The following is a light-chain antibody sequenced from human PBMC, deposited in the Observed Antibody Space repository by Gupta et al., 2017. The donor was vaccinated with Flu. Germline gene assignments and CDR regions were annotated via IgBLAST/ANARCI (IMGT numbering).Light chain of an antibody. CDR3: MIWHSSAWV. Sequence: CTSRSDFDVGSYRILWYQQKPGSPPQYLLRYTSDSDKHQGSGVPSRFSGSKDVSANAGILVISGLQSEDEADYYCMIWHSSAWVFGGGTKLTVL. V-gene: IGLV5-45*01. CDR2: YTSDSDK. CDR1: SDFDVGSYR. J-gene: IGLJ3*02.